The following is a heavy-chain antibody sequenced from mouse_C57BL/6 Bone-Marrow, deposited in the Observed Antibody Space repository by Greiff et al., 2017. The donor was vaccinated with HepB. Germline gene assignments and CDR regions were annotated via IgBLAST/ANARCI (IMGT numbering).Heavy chain of an antibody. CDR1: GFNIKDDY. D-gene: IGHD4-1*01. CDR2: IDPENGDT. CDR3: TGDNWGFAY. Sequence: SGAELVRPGASVKLSCTASGFNIKDDYMHWVKQRPEQGLEWIGWIDPENGDTEYASKFQGKATITADTSSNTAYLQLSSLTSEDTAVYYCTGDNWGFAYWGQGTLVTVSA. J-gene: IGHJ3*01. V-gene: IGHV14-4*01.